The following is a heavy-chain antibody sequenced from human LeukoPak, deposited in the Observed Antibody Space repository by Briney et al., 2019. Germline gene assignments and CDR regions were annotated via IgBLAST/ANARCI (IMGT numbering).Heavy chain of an antibody. J-gene: IGHJ4*02. CDR3: ARGYCSSTSCYFSFDY. CDR1: GFTFSFYS. CDR2: ISISGSTI. V-gene: IGHV3-48*04. D-gene: IGHD2-2*01. Sequence: GGSLRLSCAASGFTFSFYSMNWVRQAPGKGLEWVSYISISGSTIYYADSVKGRFTISRDNAKNSLYLQMNSLRAEDTAVYYCARGYCSSTSCYFSFDYWGQGNLVTVSS.